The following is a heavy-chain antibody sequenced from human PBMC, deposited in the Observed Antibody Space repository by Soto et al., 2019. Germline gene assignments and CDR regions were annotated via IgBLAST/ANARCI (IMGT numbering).Heavy chain of an antibody. CDR3: ARLLYYDILTGSYYYYGIDV. Sequence: GESLKISCKGSGYSFTSYWISWVRQMPGKGLEWMGRIDPSDSYTNYSPSFQGHVTISADKSISTAYLQWSSLKASDTAMYYCARLLYYDILTGSYYYYGIDVWGQGTTVTVSS. CDR2: IDPSDSYT. V-gene: IGHV5-10-1*01. J-gene: IGHJ6*02. D-gene: IGHD3-9*01. CDR1: GYSFTSYW.